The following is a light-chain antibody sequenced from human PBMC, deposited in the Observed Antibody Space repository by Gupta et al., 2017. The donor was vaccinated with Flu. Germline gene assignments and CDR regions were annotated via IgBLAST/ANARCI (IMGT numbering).Light chain of an antibody. CDR3: HYYHTTQSGSMV. Sequence: QSVLTQPPSVSGAPGQRVTISCTGSSSNIGAGYDVHWYQQLPGTAPKLRILVNSNRPPGAPERFAGSTSCTSESLVINTLQAEEDAEEDDHYYHTTQSGSMVLGGGTKLTVL. J-gene: IGLJ3*02. CDR1: SSNIGAGYD. V-gene: IGLV1-40*01. CDR2: VNS.